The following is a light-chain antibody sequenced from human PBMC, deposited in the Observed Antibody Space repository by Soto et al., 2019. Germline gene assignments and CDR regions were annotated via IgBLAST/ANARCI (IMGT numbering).Light chain of an antibody. Sequence: EIVMTQSPATLSVSLGERATLSCRAGQSLDYNLAWYQQKPGQAPRLLIYGASARATGVPARFSGSGSETEFTLTISSVQSEDGAVYFCQQYSHRPPYTFGQGTKLEIK. CDR1: QSLDYN. J-gene: IGKJ2*01. V-gene: IGKV3-15*01. CDR2: GAS. CDR3: QQYSHRPPYT.